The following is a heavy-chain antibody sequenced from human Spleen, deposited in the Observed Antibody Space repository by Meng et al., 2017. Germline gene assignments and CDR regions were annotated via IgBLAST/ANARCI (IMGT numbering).Heavy chain of an antibody. J-gene: IGHJ4*02. V-gene: IGHV3-30*01. CDR1: GFTFSSYA. Sequence: GESLKISCAASGFTFSSYAFNWVRQAPGKGLEWVSLISYHGSYKYYADSVKGRFTISRDNSKNTLYLQMNSLRAEDTAVYYCARGTVYCGGDCYPGLWGQGTLVTVSS. CDR3: ARGTVYCGGDCYPGL. CDR2: ISYHGSYK. D-gene: IGHD2-21*02.